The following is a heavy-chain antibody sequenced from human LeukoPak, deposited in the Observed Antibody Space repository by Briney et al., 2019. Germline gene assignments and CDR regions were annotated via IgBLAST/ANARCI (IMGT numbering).Heavy chain of an antibody. CDR3: TSGGYAGNGY. V-gene: IGHV3-73*01. CDR1: GFTFSGSA. D-gene: IGHD5-12*01. CDR2: IRSKANSYAT. Sequence: PGGSLKLSCAASGFTFSGSAMHWVRQASGKGLEWVGRIRSKANSYATAYAASVKGRFTISRDDSKNTAYLQMNSLKTEDTAVHYCTSGGYAGNGYWGQGTLVTVSS. J-gene: IGHJ4*02.